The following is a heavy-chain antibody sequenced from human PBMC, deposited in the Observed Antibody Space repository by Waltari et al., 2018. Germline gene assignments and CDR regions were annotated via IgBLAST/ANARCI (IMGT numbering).Heavy chain of an antibody. CDR3: ASRADTGY. D-gene: IGHD6-19*01. V-gene: IGHV4-4*07. CDR1: GGSISSYY. CDR2: IDTSGST. Sequence: QVQLQESCPGLGTPSETLSLTCPVSGGSISSYYWSWIRQPAGKGLELIGRIDTSGSTNSNPSLKSRVTMSVDTSKNQFSLKLSSVPAADTAVYYCASRADTGYWGQGTLVTVSS. J-gene: IGHJ4*02.